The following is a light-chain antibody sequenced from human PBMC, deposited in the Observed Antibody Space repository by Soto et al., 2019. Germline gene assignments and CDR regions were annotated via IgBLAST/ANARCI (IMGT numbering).Light chain of an antibody. CDR1: QSLSNNIY. J-gene: IGKJ3*01. CDR3: QQYGDSPLT. Sequence: EMELTHSPGTLSLSPSERANLXCRTIQSLSNNIYLAWYQQKPGQAPRLLIYAASTRAAAVPDRFTGSGSGTDFALTISRLEPEDFGVYYCQQYGDSPLTSGPGTKVDNK. CDR2: AAS. V-gene: IGKV3-20*01.